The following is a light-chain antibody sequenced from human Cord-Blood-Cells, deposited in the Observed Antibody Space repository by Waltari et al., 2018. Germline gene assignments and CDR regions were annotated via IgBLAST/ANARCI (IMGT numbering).Light chain of an antibody. Sequence: QSALTQPASVSGSPGQSITISCTGTSSDVGSYNLVSWYQQHPGKAPKPMIYEGGKRPSGVSIRFSGSKSGNTASLTISGLQAEDEADYYCCSYAGSSTWVFGGGTKLTVL. CDR2: EGG. J-gene: IGLJ3*02. CDR3: CSYAGSSTWV. CDR1: SSDVGSYNL. V-gene: IGLV2-23*01.